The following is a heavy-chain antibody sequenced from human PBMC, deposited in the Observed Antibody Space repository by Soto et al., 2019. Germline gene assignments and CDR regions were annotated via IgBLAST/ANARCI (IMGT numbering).Heavy chain of an antibody. CDR2: ISWNSGSI. V-gene: IGHV3-9*01. CDR3: AKDINQEYYYYYMDV. Sequence: GGSLRLSCAASGFTFDDYAMHWVRQAPGKGLEWVSGISWNSGSIGYADSVKGRFTISRDNAKNSLYLQMNSLRAEDTALYYCAKDINQEYYYYYMDVWGKGTTVTVSS. J-gene: IGHJ6*03. CDR1: GFTFDDYA.